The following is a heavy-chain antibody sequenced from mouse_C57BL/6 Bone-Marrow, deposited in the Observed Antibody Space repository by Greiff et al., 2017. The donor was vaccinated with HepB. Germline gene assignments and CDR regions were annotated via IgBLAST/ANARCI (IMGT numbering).Heavy chain of an antibody. CDR1: GYTFTDYY. CDR3: ARGLRSTDWYFDV. CDR2: IYPGSGNT. D-gene: IGHD1-1*01. Sequence: VQRVESGAELVRPGASVKLSCKASGYTFTDYYINWVKQRPGQGLEWIARIYPGSGNTYYNEKFKGKATLTAEKSSSTAYMQLSSLTSEDSAVYFCARGLRSTDWYFDVWGTGTTVTVSS. J-gene: IGHJ1*03. V-gene: IGHV1-76*01.